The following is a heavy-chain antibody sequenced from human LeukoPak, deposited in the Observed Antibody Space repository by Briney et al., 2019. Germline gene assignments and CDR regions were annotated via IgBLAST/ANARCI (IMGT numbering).Heavy chain of an antibody. V-gene: IGHV4-38-2*02. J-gene: IGHJ4*02. CDR3: ARAADTAMIDY. CDR1: GYSISSGFY. CDR2: IYNNGNT. D-gene: IGHD5-18*01. Sequence: SETLSLTCTVSGYSISSGFYWGWIRQPPGKGLEWIASIYNNGNTYYNPSLMTRVTISVDTSKNHLSLKLTSVTAADTALYYCARAADTAMIDYWGQGTLVTVSS.